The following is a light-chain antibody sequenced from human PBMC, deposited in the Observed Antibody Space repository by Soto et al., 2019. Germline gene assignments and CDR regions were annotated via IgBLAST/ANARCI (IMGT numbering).Light chain of an antibody. V-gene: IGKV3-20*01. Sequence: ETVMTQSPATLPVSPGERATLSCRASQSVRSNLAWYQQKPGQAPRLLIYGASSRATGIPDRFSGSGSGTDFTLTISRLEPEDFAVYYCQQYGSSPPITFGQGTRLEIK. CDR1: QSVRSN. CDR2: GAS. J-gene: IGKJ5*01. CDR3: QQYGSSPPIT.